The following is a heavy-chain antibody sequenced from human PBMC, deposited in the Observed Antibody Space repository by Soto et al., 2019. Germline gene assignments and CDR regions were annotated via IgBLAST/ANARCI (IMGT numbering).Heavy chain of an antibody. CDR3: ARDPGYSSGWPTPYFDY. V-gene: IGHV4-61*01. D-gene: IGHD6-19*01. J-gene: IGHJ4*02. CDR2: IYYSGST. Sequence: PSDTLSLTCTVSGGSVSSGSYYWSWTRQPPGRGLEWIGYIYYSGSTNYNPSLKSRVTISVDTSKNQFSLKLSSVTAADTAVYYCARDPGYSSGWPTPYFDYWGQGTLVTVSS. CDR1: GGSVSSGSYY.